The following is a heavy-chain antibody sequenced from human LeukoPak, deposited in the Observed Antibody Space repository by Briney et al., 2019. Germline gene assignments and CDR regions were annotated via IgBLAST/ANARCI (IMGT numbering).Heavy chain of an antibody. CDR3: ARSKHCSSTSCYMGYFQH. V-gene: IGHV3-33*01. CDR2: IWYDGSNK. D-gene: IGHD2-2*02. CDR1: GFTFSSYG. Sequence: PGGSLRLSCAASGFTFSSYGMHWVRQAPGKGLEWVAVIWYDGSNKYYADSVKGRFTIPRDNSKNTLYLQMNSLRAEDTAVYYCARSKHCSSTSCYMGYFQHWGQGTLVTVSS. J-gene: IGHJ1*01.